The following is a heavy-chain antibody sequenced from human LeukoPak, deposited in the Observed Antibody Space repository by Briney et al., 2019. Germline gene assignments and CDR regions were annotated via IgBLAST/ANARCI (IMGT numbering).Heavy chain of an antibody. CDR1: GGTFSSYA. CDR2: IIPISGIA. V-gene: IGHV1-69*04. Sequence: SVKVSCKASGGTFSSYAISWVRQAPGQGLEWMGRIIPISGIANYAQKFQGRVTITADKSTSTAYMELSSLRSEDTAVYYCARGGEMATAIDYWGQGTLVTVSS. J-gene: IGHJ4*02. D-gene: IGHD5-24*01. CDR3: ARGGEMATAIDY.